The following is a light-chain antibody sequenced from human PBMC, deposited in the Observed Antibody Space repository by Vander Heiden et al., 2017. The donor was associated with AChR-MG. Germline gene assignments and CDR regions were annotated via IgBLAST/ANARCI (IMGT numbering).Light chain of an antibody. V-gene: IGLV1-36*01. CDR2: YDD. Sequence: QSVLTQPPSVSEAPRPRVTISCSGSRSNIGNNAVNWYQQRPGEAPKLLIYYDDLLPSGVADRFSGSKSGTAASLASSGLQSEDEADYYCAAWDDRLNGVVFGGGTKLTVL. J-gene: IGLJ2*01. CDR3: AAWDDRLNGVV. CDR1: RSNIGNNA.